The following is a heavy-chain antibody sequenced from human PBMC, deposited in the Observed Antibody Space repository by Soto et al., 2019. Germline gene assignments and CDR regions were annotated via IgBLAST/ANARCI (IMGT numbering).Heavy chain of an antibody. Sequence: EVQLVETGGGLIQPGGSLRLSCAASGFTVSSNYMSWVRQAPGKGLEWVSVXYSGGSTYYADSVKGRFTISRDNSKNTXXXXXXXXXXXXXXXXXXXXXXXXXXXXXXXXXXXXFQHWGQGTLVTVSS. CDR3: XXXXXXXXXXXXXXXXXXFQH. CDR1: GFTVSSNY. V-gene: IGHV3-53*02. J-gene: IGHJ1*01. CDR2: XYSGGST.